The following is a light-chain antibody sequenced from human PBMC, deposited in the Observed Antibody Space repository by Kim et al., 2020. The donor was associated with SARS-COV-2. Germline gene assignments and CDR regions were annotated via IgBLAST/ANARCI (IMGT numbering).Light chain of an antibody. CDR1: KLGNKY. V-gene: IGLV3-1*01. CDR2: QHN. J-gene: IGLJ2*01. CDR3: QAWDSSTAV. Sequence: VSPGQTASITCSGDKLGNKYACWFQQKPGQSPVLVIYQHNKRPSGIPERFSGSNPGNTATLTISGTQAMDEADYYCQAWDSSTAVFGGGTQLTV.